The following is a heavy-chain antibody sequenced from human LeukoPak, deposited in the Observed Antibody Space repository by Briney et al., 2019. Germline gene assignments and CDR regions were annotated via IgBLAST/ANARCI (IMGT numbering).Heavy chain of an antibody. CDR1: GDTFSSYA. D-gene: IGHD1-26*01. J-gene: IGHJ3*02. CDR2: IIPIFGTA. CDR3: ARDRASGSYFDAFDI. V-gene: IGHV1-69*05. Sequence: GSSVKVSCKASGDTFSSYAISWVRQAPGQGLEWMGGIIPIFGTANYAQKFQGRVTITTDESTSTAYMELSSLRSEDTAVYYCARDRASGSYFDAFDIWGQGTMVTVSS.